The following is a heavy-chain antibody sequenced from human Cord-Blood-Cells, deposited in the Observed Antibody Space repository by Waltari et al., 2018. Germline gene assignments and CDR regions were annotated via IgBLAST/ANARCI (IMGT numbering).Heavy chain of an antibody. CDR2: SNHSGST. CDR1: GGSFSGYS. D-gene: IGHD2-21*02. V-gene: IGHV4-34*01. CDR3: ARVSLVTAGDY. Sequence: QVQLQQWGAGLLTPSETLSLTCAVYGGSFSGYSWSWIRQPPGKGLEWIGESNHSGSTNYNPSLKSRVTISVDTSKNQFSLKLSSVTAADTAVYYCARVSLVTAGDYWGQGTLVTVSS. J-gene: IGHJ4*02.